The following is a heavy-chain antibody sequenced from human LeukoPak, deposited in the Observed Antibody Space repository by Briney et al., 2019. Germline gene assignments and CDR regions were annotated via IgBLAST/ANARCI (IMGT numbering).Heavy chain of an antibody. CDR3: ARMGGYSGYATH. D-gene: IGHD5-12*01. V-gene: IGHV4-59*08. Sequence: SETLSLTCTVSGGSISSYYWSWIRQPPGKGLEWIGYILYSGTTNSNPSLKSRVTISVDTSKNQISLKLSSVAAADTAVYYCARMGGYSGYATHWGQGTLVTVSS. CDR1: GGSISSYY. CDR2: ILYSGTT. J-gene: IGHJ4*02.